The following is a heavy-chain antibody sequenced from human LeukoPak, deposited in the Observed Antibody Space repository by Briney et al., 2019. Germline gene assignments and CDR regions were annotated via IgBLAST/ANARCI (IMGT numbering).Heavy chain of an antibody. CDR1: GFTFSSYW. V-gene: IGHV3-74*01. Sequence: GGSLRLSCAAPGFTFSSYWMHWVRQAPGKGLVWVSRINGDGSSTTYADSVKGRFTISRDNAKNTLYLQMNSLRAEDTAVYYCATVVGATTSKYYFDYWGQGTLVTVSS. J-gene: IGHJ4*02. CDR2: INGDGSST. CDR3: ATVVGATTSKYYFDY. D-gene: IGHD1-26*01.